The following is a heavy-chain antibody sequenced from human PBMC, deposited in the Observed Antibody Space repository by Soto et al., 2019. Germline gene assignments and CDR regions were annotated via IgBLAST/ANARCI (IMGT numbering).Heavy chain of an antibody. CDR3: ARDPKFGEFDYYGMDV. Sequence: ASVKVSCKASGYTFTIYYMHCVLQAPVQGLEWMGIINPSGGSTSYAQKFQGRVTMTRDTSTSTVYMELSSLRSEDTAVYYCARDPKFGEFDYYGMDVWGQGTTVTVSS. J-gene: IGHJ6*02. CDR1: GYTFTIYY. D-gene: IGHD3-10*01. CDR2: INPSGGST. V-gene: IGHV1-46*01.